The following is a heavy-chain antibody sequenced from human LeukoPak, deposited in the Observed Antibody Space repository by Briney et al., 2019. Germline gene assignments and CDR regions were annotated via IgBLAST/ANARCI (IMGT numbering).Heavy chain of an antibody. Sequence: ASVMVSCKASGHIFTGYYMYWVRQAPGQGLEWMGWINPNSGGTNYAQKFQGRVTMTRDTSISTAYMELSRLRSDDTAVYYCARDAYDSSGYPGGYWGQGTLVTVSS. V-gene: IGHV1-2*02. D-gene: IGHD3-22*01. CDR1: GHIFTGYY. J-gene: IGHJ4*02. CDR3: ARDAYDSSGYPGGY. CDR2: INPNSGGT.